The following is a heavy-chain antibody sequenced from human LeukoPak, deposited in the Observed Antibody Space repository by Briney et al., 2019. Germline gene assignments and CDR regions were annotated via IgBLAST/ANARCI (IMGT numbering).Heavy chain of an antibody. Sequence: GESLKISCTGSGYTFTTRWIAWVRQKPGKGLEWMGTIYPGDSDTKYSPSFEGQVTISGDKSISTVYLQWDSLKASDTAMYYCARAKGSIYFYGMDVWAQGTMVIVSS. CDR3: ARAKGSIYFYGMDV. J-gene: IGHJ6*02. CDR2: IYPGDSDT. D-gene: IGHD4-11*01. CDR1: GYTFTTRW. V-gene: IGHV5-51*01.